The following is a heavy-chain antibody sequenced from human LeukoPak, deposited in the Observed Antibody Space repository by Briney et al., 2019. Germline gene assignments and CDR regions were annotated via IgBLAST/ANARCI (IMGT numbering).Heavy chain of an antibody. D-gene: IGHD3-10*01. CDR2: INPSGGST. CDR1: GYTFTSYY. V-gene: IGHV1-46*01. Sequence: GASVKVSCKASGYTFTSYYLHWVRQAPGQGLEWMGIINPSGGSTTYAQKFQGRVTMTRDMSTSTVYMELSSLRSEDTAVYYCARDYYGSGSWFIYFDYWGQGTLVTVSS. J-gene: IGHJ4*02. CDR3: ARDYYGSGSWFIYFDY.